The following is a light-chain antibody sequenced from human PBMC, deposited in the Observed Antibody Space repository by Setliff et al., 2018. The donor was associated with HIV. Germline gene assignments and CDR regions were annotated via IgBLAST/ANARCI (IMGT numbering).Light chain of an antibody. J-gene: IGLJ1*01. V-gene: IGLV2-14*03. CDR2: DVS. CDR1: SSDVGHYNY. CDR3: SSYTTSSTYV. Sequence: QSALVQPAPVSGSPGQSITISCTGTSSDVGHYNYVSWYQQHPGKAPKFMIYDVSNRPSGISNRFSGSKSGNTASLTISGLQAEDEADYYCSSYTTSSTYVFGTGTKVTVL.